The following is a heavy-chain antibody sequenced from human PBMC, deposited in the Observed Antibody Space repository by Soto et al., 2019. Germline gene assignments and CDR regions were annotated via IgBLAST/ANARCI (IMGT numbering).Heavy chain of an antibody. CDR3: ARVDGYCSSTSCSLDFDY. V-gene: IGHV1-18*01. J-gene: IGHJ4*02. D-gene: IGHD2-2*01. CDR2: ISAYNGNT. CDR1: GYTFTSYG. Sequence: QVPLVQSGAEVKKPGASVKVSCKASGYTFTSYGISWVRQAPGQGLEWMGWISAYNGNTNYAQKLQGRVTMTTDTSTSTAYMEPRSLRSDDTAVYYCARVDGYCSSTSCSLDFDYWGQGTLVTVSS.